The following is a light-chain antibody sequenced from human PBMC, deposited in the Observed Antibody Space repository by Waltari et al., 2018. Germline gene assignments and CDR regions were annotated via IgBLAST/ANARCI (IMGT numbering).Light chain of an antibody. CDR2: DAS. J-gene: IGKJ4*01. Sequence: EIVLTQSPATLSLSPGERATLSCRASQSVSSYLVWYQQKPGQAPRLLIYDASNRATGIPARFSGSGSGTDFTFTISSLEPEDFAIYYCQQRSNWPPLTFGGGTKVEIK. V-gene: IGKV3-11*01. CDR1: QSVSSY. CDR3: QQRSNWPPLT.